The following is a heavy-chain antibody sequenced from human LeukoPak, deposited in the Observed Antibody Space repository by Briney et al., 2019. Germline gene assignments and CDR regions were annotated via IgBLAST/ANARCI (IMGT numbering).Heavy chain of an antibody. V-gene: IGHV3-30*03. Sequence: PGRSLRLSCAASGFTFSSYGMHWVRQAPGKGLEWVAVISYDGSNKYYADSVKGRFTISRDNSKNSLYLQMNSLRAEDTAVYYCARGRWDLLFRGVLDYWGQGTLVTVSS. J-gene: IGHJ4*02. D-gene: IGHD1-26*01. CDR1: GFTFSSYG. CDR2: ISYDGSNK. CDR3: ARGRWDLLFRGVLDY.